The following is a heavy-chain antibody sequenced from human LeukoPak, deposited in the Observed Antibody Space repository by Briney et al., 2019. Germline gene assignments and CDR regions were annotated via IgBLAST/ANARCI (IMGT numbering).Heavy chain of an antibody. CDR2: IYTSGSS. Sequence: SETLSLTCTVSGGSISSYYWSWIRQPAGKGLEWIGRIYTSGSSNYNPSLESRVTTSVDTSKNQFSLKLSSVTAADTAVYYCARDLLSKSSMDVWGQGTTVTVSS. J-gene: IGHJ6*02. CDR1: GGSISSYY. V-gene: IGHV4-4*07. CDR3: ARDLLSKSSMDV.